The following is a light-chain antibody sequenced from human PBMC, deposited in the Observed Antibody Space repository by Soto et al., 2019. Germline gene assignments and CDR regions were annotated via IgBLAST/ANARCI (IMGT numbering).Light chain of an antibody. Sequence: IQMTQPPYSLSASVGARVTITCRASQSISSYLNGYQQKPGKAPKLLIYAASSLQSGVPSRFSGSGSGTDFTLTISSLQPEDFATYYCQQSYSTPPTFGQGTKV. J-gene: IGKJ1*01. CDR2: AAS. CDR3: QQSYSTPPT. V-gene: IGKV1-39*01. CDR1: QSISSY.